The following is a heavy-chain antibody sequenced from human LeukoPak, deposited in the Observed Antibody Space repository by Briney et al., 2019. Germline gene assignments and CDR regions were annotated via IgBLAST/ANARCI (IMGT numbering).Heavy chain of an antibody. CDR2: INHSGST. Sequence: SETLSLTCAVYGGSFSGYYWSWIRQPPGKGLEWIGEINHSGSTNYNPSLKSRVTLSVDTSKNQFSLKLSSVTAADTAVYYCARAAPYGSGSYYNGDYWGQGTLVTVSS. V-gene: IGHV4-34*01. J-gene: IGHJ4*02. CDR3: ARAAPYGSGSYYNGDY. D-gene: IGHD3-10*01. CDR1: GGSFSGYY.